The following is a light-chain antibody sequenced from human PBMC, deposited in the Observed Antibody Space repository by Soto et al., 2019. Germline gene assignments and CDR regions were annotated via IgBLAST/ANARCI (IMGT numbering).Light chain of an antibody. CDR2: DAS. J-gene: IGKJ4*01. CDR3: QEYKNAPLT. V-gene: IGKV1-5*01. Sequence: DIQMTQSPSTLSASVGDRVTITCRASQSISSWLAWYQQKPGKAPKLLIYDASSLESGVPSRFSGSGSGTEFTLTIRSLQPEDVATYYCQEYKNAPLTFGGGTKVDIK. CDR1: QSISSW.